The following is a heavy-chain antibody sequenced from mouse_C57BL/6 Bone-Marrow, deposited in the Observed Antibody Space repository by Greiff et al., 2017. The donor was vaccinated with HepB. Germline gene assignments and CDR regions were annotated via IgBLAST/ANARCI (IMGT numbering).Heavy chain of an antibody. D-gene: IGHD2-4*01. J-gene: IGHJ1*03. CDR3: ARGPIYYDYDWYFDV. Sequence: QVQLKQPGAELVMPGASVKLSCKASGYTFTSYWMHWVKQRPGQGLEWIGEIDPSDSYTNYNQKFKGKSTLTVDKSSSTAYMQLSSLTSEDSAVYYCARGPIYYDYDWYFDVWGTGTTVTVSS. CDR1: GYTFTSYW. V-gene: IGHV1-69*01. CDR2: IDPSDSYT.